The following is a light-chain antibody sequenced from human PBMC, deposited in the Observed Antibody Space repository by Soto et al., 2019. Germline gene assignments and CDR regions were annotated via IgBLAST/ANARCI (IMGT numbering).Light chain of an antibody. CDR2: DTF. J-gene: IGKJ4*02. Sequence: EVVLTQSPATLSLSPGERVTLSCRASQSITGYLAWSQHKPGQAPILLIYDTFKRATGIPARFSGSGSGTDFTLTISSLEPEDFATYDCQQRTNWPATFGRGTKVEMK. CDR1: QSITGY. CDR3: QQRTNWPAT. V-gene: IGKV3-11*01.